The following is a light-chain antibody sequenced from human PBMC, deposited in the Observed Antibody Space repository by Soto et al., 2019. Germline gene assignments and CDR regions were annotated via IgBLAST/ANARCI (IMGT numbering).Light chain of an antibody. CDR3: NSFSSGGPVM. CDR1: STDVGGYNY. CDR2: DVT. V-gene: IGLV2-14*01. J-gene: IGLJ3*02. Sequence: QSALTQPASVSGSPGQSITISCTGTSTDVGGYNYVSWYQQHPGSVPKLLIYDVTNRPSGVSNRFSGSKSGNTASLTISGLQAEDEADYYCNSFSSGGPVMFGGGTKLTVL.